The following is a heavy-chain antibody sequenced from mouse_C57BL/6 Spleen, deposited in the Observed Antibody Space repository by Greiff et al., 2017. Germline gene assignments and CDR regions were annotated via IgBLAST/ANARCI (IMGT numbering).Heavy chain of an antibody. Sequence: EVKLMESGGGLVKPGGSLKLSCAASGFTFSDYGMHWVRQAPEKGLEWVAYISSGSSTIYYADTVKGRFTISRDNAKNTLFLQMTSLRSEDTAMYYCASSYGNYPLDYWGQGTTLTVSS. V-gene: IGHV5-17*01. CDR3: ASSYGNYPLDY. CDR1: GFTFSDYG. J-gene: IGHJ2*01. CDR2: ISSGSSTI. D-gene: IGHD2-1*01.